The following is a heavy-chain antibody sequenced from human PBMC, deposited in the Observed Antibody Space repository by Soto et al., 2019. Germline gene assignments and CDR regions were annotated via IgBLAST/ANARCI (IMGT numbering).Heavy chain of an antibody. J-gene: IGHJ6*02. CDR1: GFTFSSYA. CDR3: AKVVVAATERWENYYSYYGMDV. CDR2: ISGSGGST. D-gene: IGHD2-15*01. V-gene: IGHV3-23*01. Sequence: EVQLLESGGGLVQPGGSLRLSCAASGFTFSSYAMSWVRQAPGKGLEWVSAISGSGGSTYYADSVKGRFTISRDNSKNTLYLQMNSLRAEDTAVYYCAKVVVAATERWENYYSYYGMDVWGQGTTVTVSS.